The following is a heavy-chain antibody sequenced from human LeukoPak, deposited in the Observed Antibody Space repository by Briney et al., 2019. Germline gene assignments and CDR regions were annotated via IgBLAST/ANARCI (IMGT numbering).Heavy chain of an antibody. J-gene: IGHJ4*02. D-gene: IGHD6-19*01. CDR3: ARDGSSGWTLFDY. CDR1: GFTFSSYS. V-gene: IGHV3-21*01. CDR2: ISSSSSYI. Sequence: GGSLRLSCAASGFTFSSYSMNWVRQAPGKGLEWVSSISSSSSYIYYADSVKGRFTISRDNAKNSLYLQMNSLRADDTAVYCCARDGSSGWTLFDYWGQGTLVTVSS.